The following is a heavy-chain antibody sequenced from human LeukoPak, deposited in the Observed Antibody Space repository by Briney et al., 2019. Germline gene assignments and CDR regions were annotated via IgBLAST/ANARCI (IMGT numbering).Heavy chain of an antibody. V-gene: IGHV4-34*01. J-gene: IGHJ6*03. CDR3: ARVKRGYCSSTSCPDSRWSYYYYYYMDV. D-gene: IGHD2-2*01. Sequence: KSSETLSLTCAVYGGSFSGYYWSWIRQPPGKGLEWIGEINHSGSTNYNPSLKSRVTISVDTSKNQFSLKLSSVTAADTAVYYCARVKRGYCSSTSCPDSRWSYYYYYYMDVWGKGTTVTVSS. CDR1: GGSFSGYY. CDR2: INHSGST.